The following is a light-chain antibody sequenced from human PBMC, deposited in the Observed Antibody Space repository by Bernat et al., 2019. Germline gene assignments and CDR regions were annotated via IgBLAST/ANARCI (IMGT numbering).Light chain of an antibody. CDR2: SNN. V-gene: IGLV1-44*01. CDR3: AAWDDSLNGPV. J-gene: IGLJ3*02. CDR1: SSNIGSNT. Sequence: QSVLTQPPSASGTPGQRVTISCSGGSSNIGSNTVNWYQQFPGTPPKFLIYSNNQRPSGVPDRFSGSKSGTSASLAISGLQSEDEADYYCAAWDDSLNGPVFGGGTKLTVL.